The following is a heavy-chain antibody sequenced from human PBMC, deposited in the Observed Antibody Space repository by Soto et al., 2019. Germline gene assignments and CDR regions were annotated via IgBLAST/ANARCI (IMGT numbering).Heavy chain of an antibody. D-gene: IGHD6-13*01. V-gene: IGHV4-39*01. CDR1: GGSISSSSYY. Sequence: SETLSLTCPVSGGSISSSSYYWGWIRQPPGKGLEWIGSIYYSGSTYYNPSLKSRVTISVDTSKNQFSLKLSSVTAADTAVYYCAGSYSSSHEFDYWGQGTLVTVSS. CDR3: AGSYSSSHEFDY. J-gene: IGHJ4*02. CDR2: IYYSGST.